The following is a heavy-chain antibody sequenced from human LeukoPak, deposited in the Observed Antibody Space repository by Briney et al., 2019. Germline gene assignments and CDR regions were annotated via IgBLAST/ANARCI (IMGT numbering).Heavy chain of an antibody. CDR2: INPNSGGT. CDR3: ARDRAIVGATLFDY. CDR1: GYTFTGYY. Sequence: ASVKVSCKASGYTFTGYYMHWVRQAPGQGLEWMGWINPNSGGTNYAQKFQGRVTMTRDTSISTAYMELSRLRSDDTAVYYCARDRAIVGATLFDYWGQGTLVTVSS. V-gene: IGHV1-2*02. D-gene: IGHD1-26*01. J-gene: IGHJ4*02.